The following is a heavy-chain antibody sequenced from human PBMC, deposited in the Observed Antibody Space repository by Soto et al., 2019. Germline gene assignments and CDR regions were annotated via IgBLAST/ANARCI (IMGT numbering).Heavy chain of an antibody. J-gene: IGHJ4*02. Sequence: SETLSLTGSVSGGSVRTGSYHWSWIRQPPGKGLEWIGFIPNNGSPDYNPSLKSRVVVSIDRSKNQFSLKVNSVTAADTAVYFCARIGWGGDSWGQGPLVTVSS. CDR1: GGSVRTGSYH. CDR2: IPNNGSP. CDR3: ARIGWGGDS. V-gene: IGHV4-61*01. D-gene: IGHD7-27*01.